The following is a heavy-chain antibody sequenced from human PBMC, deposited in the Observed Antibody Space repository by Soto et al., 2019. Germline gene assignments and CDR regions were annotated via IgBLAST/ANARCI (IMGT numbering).Heavy chain of an antibody. CDR3: AREQYSSSWLYYVDY. V-gene: IGHV3-7*03. D-gene: IGHD6-13*01. CDR1: GFTFSSYW. CDR2: IKQDGSEK. J-gene: IGHJ4*01. Sequence: GGSLRLSCAASGFTFSSYWMSWVRQAPGKGLEWVANIKQDGSEKYYVDSVKGRFTISRDTAKNSLYLQMSSLRAEVTAVYYSAREQYSSSWLYYVDYWGAGSLFTVSS.